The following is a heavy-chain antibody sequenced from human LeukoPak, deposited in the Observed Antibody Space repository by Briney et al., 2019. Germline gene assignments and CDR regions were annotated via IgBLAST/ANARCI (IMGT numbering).Heavy chain of an antibody. V-gene: IGHV4-59*01. D-gene: IGHD5-18*01. CDR3: ASVDTAMETIDY. Sequence: SETLSLTCTVSGGSISSYYWSWIRQPPGKGLEWIGYIYYSGSTNYNPSLKSRVTISVDTSKNQFSLKLSSVPAADAAVYYCASVDTAMETIDYWGRGTLVTVSS. CDR2: IYYSGST. J-gene: IGHJ4*02. CDR1: GGSISSYY.